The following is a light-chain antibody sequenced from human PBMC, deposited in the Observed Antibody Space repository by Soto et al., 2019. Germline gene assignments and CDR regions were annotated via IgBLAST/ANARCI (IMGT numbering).Light chain of an antibody. CDR2: AAS. J-gene: IGKJ3*01. Sequence: DIEMTQSPSSLSASVGDRVTITCRASQGISNYLAWYQQKPGKVPKLLIYAASTLQSGVPSRFSGSEAGTDFTLTISSLQPEDVATYYCQKYNDAPRTIGPGIKVDIK. V-gene: IGKV1-27*01. CDR1: QGISNY. CDR3: QKYNDAPRT.